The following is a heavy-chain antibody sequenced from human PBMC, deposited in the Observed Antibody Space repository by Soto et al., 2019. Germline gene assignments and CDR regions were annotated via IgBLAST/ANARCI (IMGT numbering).Heavy chain of an antibody. D-gene: IGHD5-18*01. V-gene: IGHV4-30-4*01. CDR3: ARRGYSYGYAY. CDR1: GGSISSGDYY. Sequence: SETLSLTCTVSGGSISSGDYYWSWIRQPPGKGLEWIGYIYYSGSTYYSPSLKSRVTISVDTSKNQFSLKLSSVTAADTAVYYCARRGYSYGYAYWGQGTLVTVSS. J-gene: IGHJ4*02. CDR2: IYYSGST.